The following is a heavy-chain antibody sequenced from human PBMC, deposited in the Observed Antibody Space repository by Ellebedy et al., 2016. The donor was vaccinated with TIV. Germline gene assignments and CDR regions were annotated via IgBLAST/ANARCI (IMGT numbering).Heavy chain of an antibody. Sequence: GESLKISCAASGFTFSSYSMNWVRQAPGKGLEWVSVIYSGGSTYYADSVKGRFTISRDNSKNTLYLQMNSLRAEDTAVYYCARDDTESGYFQHWGQGTLVTVSS. CDR3: ARDDTESGYFQH. CDR1: GFTFSSYS. D-gene: IGHD3-22*01. CDR2: IYSGGST. J-gene: IGHJ1*01. V-gene: IGHV3-66*02.